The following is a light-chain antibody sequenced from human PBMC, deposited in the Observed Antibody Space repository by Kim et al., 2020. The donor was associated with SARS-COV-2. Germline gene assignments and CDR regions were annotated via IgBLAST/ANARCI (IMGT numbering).Light chain of an antibody. CDR2: SAS. V-gene: IGKV1-6*01. CDR1: QGIRND. J-gene: IGKJ2*01. Sequence: AIQMTQSPSSLSTSIGDTVTITCRASQGIRNDLGWYQQKPGKAPKLLIYSASSLQSGVPSRFSGSGSGTDFTLTISSLQPEDFATYYCLQDYNYPYTFGQGTKLEI. CDR3: LQDYNYPYT.